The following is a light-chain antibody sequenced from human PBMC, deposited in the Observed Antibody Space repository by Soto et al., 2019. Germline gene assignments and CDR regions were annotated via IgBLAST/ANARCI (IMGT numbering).Light chain of an antibody. CDR2: GAS. J-gene: IGKJ1*01. CDR1: QSISSN. V-gene: IGKV3-15*01. CDR3: QQYYHWRT. Sequence: EIVMTQSPATLSVSPGETAALSCRASQSISSNLAWYQHKPGQAPRLLIYGASTWATGVSARFSGSGSGTEFTLTISSLQSEDFAVYYCQQYYHWRTFGQGTKVEF.